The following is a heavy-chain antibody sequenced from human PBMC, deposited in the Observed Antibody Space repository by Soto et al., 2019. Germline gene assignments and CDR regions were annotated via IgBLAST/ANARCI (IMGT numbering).Heavy chain of an antibody. Sequence: QVQLVESGGGVVQPGRSLRLSCAASGFTFSSYGMHWVRQAPGKGLVWVAVISYDGSNKYYADSVKGRFTISRDNSKNTLSLQMNSLRAEDTAVYYCAKVRSGSGSYYNPRTDGMDVWGQGTTVTVSS. D-gene: IGHD3-10*01. J-gene: IGHJ6*02. V-gene: IGHV3-30*18. CDR3: AKVRSGSGSYYNPRTDGMDV. CDR2: ISYDGSNK. CDR1: GFTFSSYG.